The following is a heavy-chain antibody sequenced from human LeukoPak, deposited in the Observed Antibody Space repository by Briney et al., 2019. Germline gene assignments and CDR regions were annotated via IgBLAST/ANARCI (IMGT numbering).Heavy chain of an antibody. Sequence: GGSLRLSCAASGFTFSSYAMSWVRQAPGKGLEWVSAISGSGGSTYYADSVKGRFTISRDNSKNTLYLQMNSLRAEDTAVYYCAKSDTARTRPYYFDYWGQGTLVTVSS. CDR3: AKSDTARTRPYYFDY. D-gene: IGHD5-18*01. CDR2: ISGSGGST. V-gene: IGHV3-23*01. J-gene: IGHJ4*02. CDR1: GFTFSSYA.